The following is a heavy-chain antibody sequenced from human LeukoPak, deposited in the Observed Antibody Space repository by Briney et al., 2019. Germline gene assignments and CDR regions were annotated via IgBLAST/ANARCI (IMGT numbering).Heavy chain of an antibody. CDR2: MNPNSGNT. CDR3: ARVLRRVFDY. V-gene: IGHV1-8*03. J-gene: IGHJ4*02. Sequence: ASVKVSCKASGYTFTSYEINWVRQATGQGLEWMGWMNPNSGNTGYAQKFQGRVTISRNTSISTAYMELSSLRSEDTAVYYCARVLRRVFDYWGQGTLVTVSS. CDR1: GYTFTSYE.